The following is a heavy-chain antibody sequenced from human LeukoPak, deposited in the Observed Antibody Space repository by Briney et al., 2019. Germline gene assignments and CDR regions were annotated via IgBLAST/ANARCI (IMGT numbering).Heavy chain of an antibody. Sequence: ASETLSLTCTVSRGPMSSYYWTWVRQPPGKGLEWIGYIYYSRSTNYNPSLKSRVNISVDTSKNQFSLKMTSVTAADTAVYYCARVRVSSSSHPWYFDYWGQGTLATVSS. CDR1: RGPMSSYY. V-gene: IGHV4-59*01. J-gene: IGHJ4*02. CDR2: IYYSRST. CDR3: ARVRVSSSSHPWYFDY. D-gene: IGHD6-19*01.